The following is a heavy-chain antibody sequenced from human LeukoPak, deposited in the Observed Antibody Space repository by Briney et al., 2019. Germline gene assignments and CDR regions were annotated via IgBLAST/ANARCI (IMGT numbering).Heavy chain of an antibody. D-gene: IGHD2-8*01. CDR1: GYTFSNFG. Sequence: ASVKVSCKAPGYTFSNFGINGVRQAPGQGLEWIAWISGNNDNPNYGQKFQGRVTVTTDSSTSTAYMELRNLRSDDTAVYYCAIDGTIMDDLWGEGTLVTVSS. V-gene: IGHV1-18*01. J-gene: IGHJ4*02. CDR3: AIDGTIMDDL. CDR2: ISGNNDNP.